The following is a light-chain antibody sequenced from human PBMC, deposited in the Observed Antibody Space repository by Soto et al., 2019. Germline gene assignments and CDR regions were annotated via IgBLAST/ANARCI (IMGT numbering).Light chain of an antibody. Sequence: DIQMTQSPSTLSASVGDRVTITCRASQSISSWLAWYQQKPGKAPKLLIYKASSLESGVPSRFSGSGSGTEFTLTISSLQPYDFATYYCQQYSRFGQGTKVEIK. CDR3: QQYSR. CDR2: KAS. J-gene: IGKJ1*01. V-gene: IGKV1-5*03. CDR1: QSISSW.